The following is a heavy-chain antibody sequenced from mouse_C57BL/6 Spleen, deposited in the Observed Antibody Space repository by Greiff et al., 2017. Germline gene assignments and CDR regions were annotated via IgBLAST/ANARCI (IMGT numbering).Heavy chain of an antibody. CDR1: GFTFSNYW. Sequence: EVQGVESGGGLVQPGGSMKLSCVASGFTFSNYWMNWVRQSPEKGLEWVAQIRLKSDNYATHYAESVKGRFTISRDDSKSSVYLQMNNLRAEDTGIYYCTVGYYGSSSWFAYWGQGTLVTVSA. CDR3: TVGYYGSSSWFAY. J-gene: IGHJ3*01. V-gene: IGHV6-3*01. CDR2: IRLKSDNYAT. D-gene: IGHD1-1*01.